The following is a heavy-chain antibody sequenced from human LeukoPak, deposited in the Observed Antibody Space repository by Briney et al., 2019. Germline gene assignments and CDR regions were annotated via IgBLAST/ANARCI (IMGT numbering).Heavy chain of an antibody. CDR1: GGSISSYY. Sequence: SETLSLTCTVSGGSISSYYWNWIRQPPGKGLDWIAYISDIGSINYNPSLKSRVTISLDTSKNQFSLKLSSVTAADTAVYYCAGHHPRNTVDFWGQGTLVTVSP. V-gene: IGHV4-59*08. CDR2: ISDIGSI. J-gene: IGHJ4*02. D-gene: IGHD2/OR15-2a*01. CDR3: AGHHPRNTVDF.